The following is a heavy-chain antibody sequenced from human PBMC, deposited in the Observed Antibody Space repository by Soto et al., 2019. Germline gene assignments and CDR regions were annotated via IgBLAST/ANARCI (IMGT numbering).Heavy chain of an antibody. V-gene: IGHV4-59*01. D-gene: IGHD3-3*01. Sequence: TSETLSLTCTVSGGSISSYYWSWIRQPPGKGLEWIGYIYYSGSTNYNPSLKSRVTISVDTSKNQFSLKLSSVTAADTAVYYCARSSITIFGVVSYFDYWGQGTLVTVSS. CDR3: ARSSITIFGVVSYFDY. CDR2: IYYSGST. J-gene: IGHJ4*02. CDR1: GGSISSYY.